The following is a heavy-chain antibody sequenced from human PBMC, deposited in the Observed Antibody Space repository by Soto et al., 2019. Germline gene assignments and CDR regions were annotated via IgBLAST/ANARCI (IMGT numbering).Heavy chain of an antibody. CDR1: GFTFNSYA. CDR3: AKLSSSGWYGHIDS. V-gene: IGHV3-23*01. D-gene: IGHD6-19*01. Sequence: EVQLLESGGTLVQPGGSLRLYCAASGFTFNSYAMSWVRQAPGKGLEWVSVISGSGGATYYADSVKGRFTISRDNSKNTLYLQMNSLRAEDTAVYYCAKLSSSGWYGHIDSWGQGTLVTVSS. J-gene: IGHJ4*02. CDR2: ISGSGGAT.